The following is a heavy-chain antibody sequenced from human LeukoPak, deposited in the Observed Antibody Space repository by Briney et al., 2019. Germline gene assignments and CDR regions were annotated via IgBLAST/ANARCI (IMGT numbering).Heavy chain of an antibody. CDR3: ARARITMVRGVIITRAEFDY. CDR2: MNPNSGNT. V-gene: IGHV1-8*01. J-gene: IGHJ4*02. CDR1: GYTFTSYD. Sequence: GASVKVSCKASGYTFTSYDINWVRQATGQGLEWMGWMNPNSGNTGYAQKFQGRVTMTRNTSISTAYMELSSLRSEDTAVYYCARARITMVRGVIITRAEFDYWGQGTLVTVSS. D-gene: IGHD3-10*01.